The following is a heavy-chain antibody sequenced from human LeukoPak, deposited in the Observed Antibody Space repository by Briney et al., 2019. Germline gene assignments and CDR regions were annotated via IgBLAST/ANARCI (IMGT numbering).Heavy chain of an antibody. CDR1: GFTFSSYS. J-gene: IGHJ6*03. V-gene: IGHV3-21*01. D-gene: IGHD6-19*01. CDR3: ARDPVAYASYYYYMDV. Sequence: GGSLRLSCAASGFTFSSYSMNWVRQAPGKGLEWVSSISSSSSSYIYYADSLKGRFTISRDNAKNSLYLQMNSLRAEDTAVYYCARDPVAYASYYYYMDVWGKGTTVTISS. CDR2: ISSSSSSYI.